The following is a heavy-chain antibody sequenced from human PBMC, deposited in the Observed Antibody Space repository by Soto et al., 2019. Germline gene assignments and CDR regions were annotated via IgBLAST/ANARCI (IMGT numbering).Heavy chain of an antibody. Sequence: QVLLVQSGAEVKKPGASVRVSCKTSGYVFTSFAIHWVRQAPGQGPEWMGWINTGNGDSKYSEKFQDRVTITRDTTATTGYMELSSLRSEDTAVYYCQRSKTIVMAGFDYWGQGTLVTVSS. CDR1: GYVFTSFA. D-gene: IGHD1-26*01. CDR2: INTGNGDS. V-gene: IGHV1-3*04. J-gene: IGHJ4*02. CDR3: QRSKTIVMAGFDY.